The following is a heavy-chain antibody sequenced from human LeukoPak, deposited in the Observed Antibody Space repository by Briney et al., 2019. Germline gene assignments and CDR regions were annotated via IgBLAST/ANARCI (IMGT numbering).Heavy chain of an antibody. D-gene: IGHD3-10*01. CDR1: GFTFSSYA. CDR2: IGGSGGST. J-gene: IGHJ4*02. V-gene: IGHV3-23*01. CDR3: AKVPHLYYGSGSYQLDY. Sequence: GGSLRLSCVASGFTFSSYAMTWVRQAPGKGLEWVSGIGGSGGSTYYADSVKGRFTVSRDNSKKALYLQMNSLRADDTAVYYCAKVPHLYYGSGSYQLDYWGQGTPVTVSS.